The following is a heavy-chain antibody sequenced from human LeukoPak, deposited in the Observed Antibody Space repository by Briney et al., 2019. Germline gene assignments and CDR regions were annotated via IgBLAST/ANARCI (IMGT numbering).Heavy chain of an antibody. V-gene: IGHV1-69*02. J-gene: IGHJ4*02. D-gene: IGHD6-13*01. CDR2: IIPILGIA. CDR1: GGTFSSYT. Sequence: ASVKVSCKASGGTFSSYTISWVLQAPGQGLEWMGRIIPILGIANYAQKFQGRVTITADKSTSTAYMELSSLRSEDTAVYYCARALTQQPGFFDYWGQGTLVTVSS. CDR3: ARALTQQPGFFDY.